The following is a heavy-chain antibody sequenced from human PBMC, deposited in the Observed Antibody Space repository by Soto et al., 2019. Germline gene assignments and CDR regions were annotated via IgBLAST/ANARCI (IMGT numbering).Heavy chain of an antibody. J-gene: IGHJ6*02. V-gene: IGHV3-30-3*01. CDR3: ARDRGAAAGTSINYYYYYGMDV. CDR1: GFTFSSYA. CDR2: ISYDGSNK. Sequence: GGSLRLSCAASGFTFSSYAMHWVRQAPGKGLEWVAVISYDGSNKYYADSVKGRFTISRDNSKNTLYLQMNSLRAEDTAVYYCARDRGAAAGTSINYYYYYGMDVWGQGTTVTVSS. D-gene: IGHD6-13*01.